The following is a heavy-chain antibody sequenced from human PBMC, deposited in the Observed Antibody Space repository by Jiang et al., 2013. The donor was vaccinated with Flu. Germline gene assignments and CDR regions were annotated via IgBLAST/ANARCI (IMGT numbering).Heavy chain of an antibody. Sequence: GGTFSSYTISWVRQAPGQGLEWMGRIIPILGIANYAQKFQGRVTITADKSTSTAYMELSSLRSEDTAVYYCARAMVQGVISDAFDIWGQGTMVTVSS. V-gene: IGHV1-69*02. J-gene: IGHJ3*02. CDR2: IIPILGIA. CDR3: ARAMVQGVISDAFDI. D-gene: IGHD3-10*01. CDR1: GGTFSSYT.